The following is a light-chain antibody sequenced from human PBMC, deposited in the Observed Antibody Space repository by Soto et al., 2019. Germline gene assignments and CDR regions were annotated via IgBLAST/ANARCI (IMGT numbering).Light chain of an antibody. CDR1: QSVSKY. V-gene: IGKV3-11*01. CDR2: NAS. J-gene: IGKJ1*01. Sequence: EIVLTQSPATLSLSPGERATLSCRASQSVSKYLAWYQQKPGQAPRLLIYNASNRATGIPVRFSGSGSGTDFTLTISSLEPEDFAVYYCQQRHNWPRTFG. CDR3: QQRHNWPRT.